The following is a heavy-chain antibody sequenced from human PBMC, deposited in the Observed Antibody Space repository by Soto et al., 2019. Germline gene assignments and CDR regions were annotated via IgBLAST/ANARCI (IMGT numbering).Heavy chain of an antibody. Sequence: QLQLQESGSGLVKPSQILSLTCTVSGASISSGGYCWSWIRQPPGKGLEWIGYIYHTGSTYYNPSLGGRVTRSVDRSKNQFAVEWTAVTAAATAVYYCGRDGGKGGLRGGDAFDIWGHGTRVTVSS. V-gene: IGHV4-30-2*01. CDR2: IYHTGST. CDR3: GRDGGKGGLRGGDAFDI. J-gene: IGHJ3*02. D-gene: IGHD2-15*01. CDR1: GASISSGGYC.